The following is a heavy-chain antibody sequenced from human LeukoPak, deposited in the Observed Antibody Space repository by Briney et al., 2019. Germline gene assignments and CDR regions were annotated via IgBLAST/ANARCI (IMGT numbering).Heavy chain of an antibody. CDR1: GGSISSGGYY. Sequence: SETLSLTCTVSGGSISSGGYYWSWIRQHPGKGLEWIGYIYYSGSTYYNPSLKSRVTISVDTSKNQFSLKLSSVTAADTAVYYCARVPVDYDSSGYYDFDYWGQGPLVTVSS. CDR3: ARVPVDYDSSGYYDFDY. CDR2: IYYSGST. J-gene: IGHJ4*02. V-gene: IGHV4-31*03. D-gene: IGHD3-22*01.